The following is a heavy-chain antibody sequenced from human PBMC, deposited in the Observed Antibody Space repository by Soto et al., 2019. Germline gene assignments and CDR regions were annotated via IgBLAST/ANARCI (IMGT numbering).Heavy chain of an antibody. V-gene: IGHV5-51*01. CDR2: IYPGDSDT. CDR3: ARHVFTGTYMDYGMDV. CDR1: GYSFSNYW. D-gene: IGHD1-7*01. J-gene: IGHJ6*02. Sequence: GESLKISCKGSGYSFSNYWICWVRQMPGKGLEWMGIIYPGDSDTTYSPSFQGQITISADKSSSTAYLYWSSLEASDNAIYYCARHVFTGTYMDYGMDVWGQGTTVTVSS.